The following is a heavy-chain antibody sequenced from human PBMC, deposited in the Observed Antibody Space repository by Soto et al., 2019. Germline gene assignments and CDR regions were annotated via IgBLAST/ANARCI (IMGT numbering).Heavy chain of an antibody. J-gene: IGHJ4*02. V-gene: IGHV3-30*18. CDR2: ISYDGSNK. CDR3: AKNSYYYDSSPVFDY. D-gene: IGHD3-22*01. Sequence: LRLSCAASGFTFSSYGMHWVRQAPGKGLEWVAVISYDGSNKYYADSVKGRFTISRDNSKNTLYLQMNSLRAEDTAVYYCAKNSYYYDSSPVFDYWGQGTLVTVSS. CDR1: GFTFSSYG.